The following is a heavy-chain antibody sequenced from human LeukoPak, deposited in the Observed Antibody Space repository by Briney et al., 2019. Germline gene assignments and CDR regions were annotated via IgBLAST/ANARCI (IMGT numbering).Heavy chain of an antibody. CDR1: GFNFNDAA. Sequence: GGSLRLSCAASGFNFNDAAMTWVRQAPGKGLEWVSLIASSGRNTYYTDSVRGRFTISRDNSKKTLSLQMNSLRVEDTAIYYCAKVIQLSAWGLGTMVTVFS. V-gene: IGHV3-23*01. J-gene: IGHJ3*01. CDR2: IASSGRNT. CDR3: AKVIQLSA. D-gene: IGHD5-24*01.